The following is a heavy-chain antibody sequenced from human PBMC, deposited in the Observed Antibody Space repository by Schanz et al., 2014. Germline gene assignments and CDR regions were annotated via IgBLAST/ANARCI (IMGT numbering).Heavy chain of an antibody. CDR2: ISTSSGYI. CDR1: GFTFSTYA. J-gene: IGHJ4*02. Sequence: EVQLVESGGDLVQPGRSLRLSCAASGFTFSTYAMHWVRQAPGKGLEWVSTISTSSGYIYYADSVNGRFTISRDNSKNTLYLQMNSLRAEDTAVYYCAKGQLLSYYFDYWGQGTLVTVSS. D-gene: IGHD2-21*01. V-gene: IGHV3-23*04. CDR3: AKGQLLSYYFDY.